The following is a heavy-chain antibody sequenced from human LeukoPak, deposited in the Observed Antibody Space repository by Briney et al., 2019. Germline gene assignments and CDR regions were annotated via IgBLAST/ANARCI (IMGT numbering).Heavy chain of an antibody. CDR1: GFMFSDYW. J-gene: IGHJ4*02. D-gene: IGHD4-4*01. Sequence: GGSLRPSCTAPGFMFSDYWMSWVRQAPGKGPEWVANINPAGSQQYSVDSLKGRFTVSRDNAKKSFYLQMNDLRAEDTAVYYCVKWGPYCSTHYCPALESWGQGTLVIVSS. CDR2: INPAGSQQ. CDR3: VKWGPYCSTHYCPALES. V-gene: IGHV3-7*01.